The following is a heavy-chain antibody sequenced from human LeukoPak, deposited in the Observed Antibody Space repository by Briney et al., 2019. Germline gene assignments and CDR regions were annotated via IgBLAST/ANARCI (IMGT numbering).Heavy chain of an antibody. CDR1: GFTFSSYA. Sequence: GGSLRLSCAASGFTFSSYAMSWVRQAPGKGLEWVSAISGSGGSTYYADSVKGRFTISRDDAKNTVDLQMNSLRGEDTAVYYCVRGRGSYGWFDPWGQGTLVTVSS. D-gene: IGHD3-10*01. CDR3: VRGRGSYGWFDP. J-gene: IGHJ5*02. CDR2: ISGSGGST. V-gene: IGHV3-23*01.